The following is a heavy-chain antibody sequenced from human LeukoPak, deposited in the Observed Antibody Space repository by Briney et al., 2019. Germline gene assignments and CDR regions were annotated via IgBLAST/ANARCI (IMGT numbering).Heavy chain of an antibody. J-gene: IGHJ4*02. V-gene: IGHV3-48*02. CDR1: GFTFSSHS. D-gene: IGHD3-10*01. CDR2: ISSSSRTI. CDR3: ARDLSSVPTR. Sequence: GGSLRLFCAASGFTFSSHSMNWVRQAPGKGLEWVSYISSSSRTIHYADTVKGRCTISRDKAKNSLYLQMNSLRDEDTAVYYCARDLSSVPTRWGQGTLVTVSS.